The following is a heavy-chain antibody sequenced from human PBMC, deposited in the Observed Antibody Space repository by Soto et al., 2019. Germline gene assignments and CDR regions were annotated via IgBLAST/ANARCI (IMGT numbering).Heavy chain of an antibody. CDR2: IYYSGST. Sequence: SETLSLTCTVSGGSISSYYWSWTRQPPGKGLEWIGYIYYSGSTNYHPSLKSRVTITVDTSKNQFSLTLSSVTAADTAVYYCARSLCSRGSGSFSFYYYYGIDVWGQGTTVTVSS. D-gene: IGHD3-10*01. J-gene: IGHJ6*02. CDR3: ARSLCSRGSGSFSFYYYYGIDV. CDR1: GGSISSYY. V-gene: IGHV4-59*01.